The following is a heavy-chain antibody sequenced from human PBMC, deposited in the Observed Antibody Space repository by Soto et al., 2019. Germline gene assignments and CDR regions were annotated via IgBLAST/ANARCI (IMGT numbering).Heavy chain of an antibody. CDR3: AVAEYPEWPALFDY. D-gene: IGHD3-3*01. CDR1: GFTFSSYS. J-gene: IGHJ4*02. Sequence: GGSLRLSCAASGFTFSSYSMNWVRQAPGKGLEWVSSISSSSSYIYYADSVKGRFTISRDNAKNSLYLQMNSLRAEDTAVYYCAVAEYPEWPALFDYWGQGTLVTVSS. CDR2: ISSSSSYI. V-gene: IGHV3-21*01.